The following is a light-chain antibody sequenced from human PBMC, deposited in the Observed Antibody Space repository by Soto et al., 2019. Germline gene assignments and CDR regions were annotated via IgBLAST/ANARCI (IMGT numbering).Light chain of an antibody. CDR3: SLYLGSSTLSGV. J-gene: IGLJ1*01. V-gene: IGLV2-14*01. CDR1: TSDVGGYDY. Sequence: QSALTQPDSVSGSPVQSITVSCTGTTSDVGGYDYVAWYQQHPRKAPKLMIYEVSSRPSGVSNRVSGTTSGNTASLTISVLHSEDEGGYYCSLYLGSSTLSGVFVIGTKLNVL. CDR2: EVS.